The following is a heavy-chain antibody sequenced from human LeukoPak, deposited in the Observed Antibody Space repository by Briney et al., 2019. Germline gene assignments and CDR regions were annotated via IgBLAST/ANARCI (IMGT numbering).Heavy chain of an antibody. CDR3: ARHPSQKSMVRGVIDY. CDR1: GYSISSGYY. J-gene: IGHJ4*02. CDR2: IYHSGST. V-gene: IGHV4-38-2*01. Sequence: WETLSLTCAVSGYSISSGYYWGWIRQPPGKGLERIGSIYHSGSTYYNPSLKSRVTISVDTSKNQFSLKLSSVTAADTAVYYCARHPSQKSMVRGVIDYWGQGTLVTVSS. D-gene: IGHD3-10*01.